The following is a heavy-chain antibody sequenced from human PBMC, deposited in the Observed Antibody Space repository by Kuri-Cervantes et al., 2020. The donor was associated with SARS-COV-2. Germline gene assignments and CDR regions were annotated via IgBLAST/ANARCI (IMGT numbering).Heavy chain of an antibody. V-gene: IGHV3-13*01. CDR1: GFTFSSYD. Sequence: GESLKISCAASGFTFSSYDMHWVRQATGKGLEWVSAIGTAGDTYYPGSVKGRLTISRENAKNSLYLQMNSLRAGDTAVYYCARGTYDFWSGYYPPYYYYYYMDVWGKGTTVTVSS. CDR3: ARGTYDFWSGYYPPYYYYYYMDV. J-gene: IGHJ6*03. D-gene: IGHD3-3*01. CDR2: IGTAGDT.